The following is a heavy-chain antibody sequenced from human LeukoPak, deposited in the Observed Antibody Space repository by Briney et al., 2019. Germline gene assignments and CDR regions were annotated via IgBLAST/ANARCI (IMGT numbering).Heavy chain of an antibody. CDR2: ISSTSSYI. Sequence: ESGGSLRLSCAASGFTFSSYSMNWVRQAPGKGLEWVSSISSTSSYISYADSVKGRFTISRDNAKNSLYLQMNSLRAEDTAVYYCARDPAYDSSGYPEYFQHWGQGTLVTVSS. J-gene: IGHJ1*01. CDR1: GFTFSSYS. CDR3: ARDPAYDSSGYPEYFQH. V-gene: IGHV3-21*03. D-gene: IGHD3-22*01.